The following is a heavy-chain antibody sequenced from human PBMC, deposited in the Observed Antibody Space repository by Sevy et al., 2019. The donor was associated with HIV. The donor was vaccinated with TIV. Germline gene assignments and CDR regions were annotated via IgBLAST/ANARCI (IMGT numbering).Heavy chain of an antibody. CDR2: FSFGCGKI. CDR1: GFTFSSYA. J-gene: IGHJ4*02. V-gene: IGHV3-23*01. CDR3: AREGCSKPHDY. D-gene: IGHD3-10*02. Sequence: GGFLRLSCAASGFTFSSYAMSWVRQAPGKGLEWVSTFSFGCGKINYADSVKGRFTISRDNSKNTLYLQMHSLRAEDTAVYYCAREGCSKPHDYWGQRTLVTVSS.